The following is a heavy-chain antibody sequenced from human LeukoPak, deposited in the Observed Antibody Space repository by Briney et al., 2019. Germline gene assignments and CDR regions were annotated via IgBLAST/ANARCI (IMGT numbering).Heavy chain of an antibody. J-gene: IGHJ5*02. V-gene: IGHV4-38-2*01. CDR3: ARVTLVRGVSNCFDP. D-gene: IGHD3-10*01. Sequence: SETLSLTCAVSGYSISSGYYWGWTRQPPGKGLEWIGNIYHSGSTDYNPSLKSRLTISVDTSKNQFSLKLNSVTAADTAIYYCARVTLVRGVSNCFDPWGQGTLVTVSS. CDR2: IYHSGST. CDR1: GYSISSGYY.